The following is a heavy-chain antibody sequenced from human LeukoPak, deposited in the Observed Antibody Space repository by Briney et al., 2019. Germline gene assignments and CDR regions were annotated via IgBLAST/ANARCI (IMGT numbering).Heavy chain of an antibody. CDR3: VRDGGVSGYDLLDY. J-gene: IGHJ4*02. CDR1: GFTFSNYW. D-gene: IGHD5-12*01. CDR2: INQDATKE. Sequence: GGSLRLSCAASGFTFSNYWMTWVRQAPWKGLEGVAVINQDATKEYYMDSVKARFTISRDNAKNSVSLQMNSLRAEDTAVYYCVRDGGVSGYDLLDYWGQGTLVTVSS. V-gene: IGHV3-7*01.